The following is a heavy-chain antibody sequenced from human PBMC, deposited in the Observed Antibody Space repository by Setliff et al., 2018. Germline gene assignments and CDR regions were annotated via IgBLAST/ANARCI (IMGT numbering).Heavy chain of an antibody. D-gene: IGHD3-16*01. CDR3: ARAYSYSYYYMDV. CDR1: GGSISSSSYY. CDR2: IYYSGST. Sequence: SETLSLTCAVSGGSISSSSYYWGWIRQPPGKGLEWIGYIYYSGSTNYNPSLKSRVTISVDTSKNQFSLKLSSVTAADTAVYYCARAYSYSYYYMDVWGKGTTVTVS. V-gene: IGHV4-61*05. J-gene: IGHJ6*03.